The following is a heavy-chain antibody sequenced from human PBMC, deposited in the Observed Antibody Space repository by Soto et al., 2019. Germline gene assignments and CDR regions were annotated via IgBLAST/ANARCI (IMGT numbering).Heavy chain of an antibody. V-gene: IGHV3-21*01. CDR2: ISSSSSYI. CDR3: ARDYYYDCSGYYAGFDY. D-gene: IGHD3-22*01. J-gene: IGHJ4*02. CDR1: GFTFSSYS. Sequence: GSLRLSCAASGFTFSSYSMNWVRQAPGKGLEWVSSISSSSSYIYYADSVKGRFTISRDNAKNSLYLQMNSLRAEDTAVYYCARDYYYDCSGYYAGFDYWGQGTLVTVSS.